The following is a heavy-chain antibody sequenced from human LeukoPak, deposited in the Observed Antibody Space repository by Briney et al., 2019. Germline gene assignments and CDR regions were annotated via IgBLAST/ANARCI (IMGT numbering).Heavy chain of an antibody. V-gene: IGHV1-18*01. CDR1: GYTFTSYV. D-gene: IGHD3-10*01. CDR2: ISAYNGNT. CDR3: ASAPMVPTVYYYYGMHV. J-gene: IGHJ6*02. Sequence: GGAVTVSCMASGYTFTSYVISGVRQAPGQGVEGVGWISAYNGNTNYVQKFQGRVTMTTETSTRTANMARRRLRADDTGGYYCASAPMVPTVYYYYGMHVWGRGTTLSVPS.